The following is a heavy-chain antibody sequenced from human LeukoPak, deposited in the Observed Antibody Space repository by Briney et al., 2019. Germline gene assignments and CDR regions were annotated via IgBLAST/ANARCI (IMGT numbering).Heavy chain of an antibody. V-gene: IGHV3-7*01. J-gene: IGHJ4*02. CDR1: GFTLCSYC. CDR3: ARSRTAYYNVYADF. CDR2: LKEDGSEK. D-gene: IGHD1-26*01. Sequence: GGSLRLSCVASGFTLCSYCMRGFRRAPGKGLEGVANLKEDGSEKYYAHYVKGRFTISRDNAKNSLSLQMSSLRDEDTAVFYCARSRTAYYNVYADFWGQGTLVTVSS.